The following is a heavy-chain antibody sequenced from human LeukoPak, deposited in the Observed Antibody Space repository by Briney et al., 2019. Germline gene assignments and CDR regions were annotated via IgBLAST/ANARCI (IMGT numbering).Heavy chain of an antibody. CDR2: IRFDGSNK. D-gene: IGHD4-17*01. CDR3: AKDRRDADYEFDFDY. Sequence: PGGSLRLSCAASEFTFGFYGMHWVRQAPGEGLEWVAFIRFDGSNKYYADSVKGRFTISRDNSRNTLYLQMNSLRAEDTAVYYCAKDRRDADYEFDFDYWGQGTLVTVSS. V-gene: IGHV3-30*02. J-gene: IGHJ4*02. CDR1: EFTFGFYG.